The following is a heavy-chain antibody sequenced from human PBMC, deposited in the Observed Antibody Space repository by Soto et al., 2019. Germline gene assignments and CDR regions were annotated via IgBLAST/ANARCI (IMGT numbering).Heavy chain of an antibody. CDR3: AISYDSPGGP. Sequence: GGSLRLPCAASGFTFSSQWMSWVRQTPGKGLEWVGNIKGDGSAKFYVDSVRGRFTISRDNAKNSLYLQMNSLRVEDTAVYYCAISYDSPGGPWGQGTLVTSPQ. V-gene: IGHV3-7*01. J-gene: IGHJ5*02. D-gene: IGHD3-3*01. CDR1: GFTFSSQW. CDR2: IKGDGSAK.